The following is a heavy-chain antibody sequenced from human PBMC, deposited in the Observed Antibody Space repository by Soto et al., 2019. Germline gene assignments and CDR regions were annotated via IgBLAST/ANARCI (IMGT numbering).Heavy chain of an antibody. CDR1: GFTFSSYG. J-gene: IGHJ4*02. Sequence: GGSLRLSCAASGFTFSSYGMHWVRQAPGKGLEWVAVISYDGSNKYYADSVKGRFTISRDNSKNTLYLQMNSLRAEDTAVYYCVEGYCSGGSCGGGDYWGQGTLVTVSS. CDR3: VEGYCSGGSCGGGDY. CDR2: ISYDGSNK. V-gene: IGHV3-30*03. D-gene: IGHD2-15*01.